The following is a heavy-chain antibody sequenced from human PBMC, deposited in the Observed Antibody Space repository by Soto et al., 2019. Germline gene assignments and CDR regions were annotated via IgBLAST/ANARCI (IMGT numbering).Heavy chain of an antibody. CDR1: GFTFSNYA. CDR2: ISGSGDST. CDR3: ARRGSGSYCDY. D-gene: IGHD1-26*01. Sequence: EVQLLESGGGLVQPGGSLRLSCAASGFTFSNYAMNWVRQAPVKGLEWVSVISGSGDSTYHADSVKGRFTISRDNSKNTLYLQLKSLRAEDTAVYYCARRGSGSYCDYWGQGTLVTVSS. V-gene: IGHV3-23*01. J-gene: IGHJ4*02.